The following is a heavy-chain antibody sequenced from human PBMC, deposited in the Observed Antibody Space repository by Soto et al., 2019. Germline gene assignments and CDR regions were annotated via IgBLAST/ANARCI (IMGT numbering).Heavy chain of an antibody. CDR2: ISGSGGST. J-gene: IGHJ3*02. CDR3: AKDYTFGGVIVPHGDAFDI. V-gene: IGHV3-23*01. D-gene: IGHD3-16*02. Sequence: GSLRLSCAASGFTFSSYAMSWVRQAPGKGLEWVSAISGSGGSTYYADSVKGRFTISRDNSKNTLYLQMNSLRAEDTAVYYCAKDYTFGGVIVPHGDAFDIWGQGTMVTVSS. CDR1: GFTFSSYA.